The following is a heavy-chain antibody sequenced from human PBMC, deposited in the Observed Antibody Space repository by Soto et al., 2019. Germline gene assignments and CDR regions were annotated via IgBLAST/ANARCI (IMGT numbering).Heavy chain of an antibody. CDR2: IYWDDDS. D-gene: IGHD3-10*02. CDR1: GFSLSNNGED. Sequence: QITLKESGPTLVKPTQTLTLTCTFSGFSLSNNGEDVGWIRQSPGKALEWLVLIYWDDDSRYNPTLRTRLSTTKDTSKNQVVLTLTNMDPVDTATYYCARYVATSPAGWFEPWGQGIPVTVSS. CDR3: ARYVATSPAGWFEP. J-gene: IGHJ5*02. V-gene: IGHV2-5*02.